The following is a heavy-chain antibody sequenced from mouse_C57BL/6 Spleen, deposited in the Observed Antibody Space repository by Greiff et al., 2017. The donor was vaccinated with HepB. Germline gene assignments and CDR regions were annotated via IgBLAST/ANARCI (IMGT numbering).Heavy chain of an antibody. CDR1: GYTFTSYW. D-gene: IGHD1-1*01. CDR2: IDPSDSYT. Sequence: QVQLKQPGAELVMPGASVKLSCKASGYTFTSYWMHWVKQRPGQGLEWIGEIDPSDSYTNYNQKFKGKSTLTVDKSSSTAYMQLSSLTSEDSAVYYCAREYYGSRRNAWFAYWGQGTLVTVSA. CDR3: AREYYGSRRNAWFAY. V-gene: IGHV1-69*01. J-gene: IGHJ3*01.